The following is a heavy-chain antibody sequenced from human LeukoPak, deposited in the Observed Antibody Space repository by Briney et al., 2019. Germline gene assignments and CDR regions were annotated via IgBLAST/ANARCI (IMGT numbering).Heavy chain of an antibody. CDR1: GFTFSSYG. J-gene: IGHJ3*02. V-gene: IGHV3-33*06. CDR3: AKHYSYAYLGAFDI. D-gene: IGHD5-18*01. CDR2: IWYNGSNK. Sequence: PGGSLRLSCAASGFTFSSYGMHWVRQAPGKGLEWVAVIWYNGSNKYYADSVKGRFTISRDNSKNTLYLQMNSLRAEDTAVYYCAKHYSYAYLGAFDIWGQGTMVTVSS.